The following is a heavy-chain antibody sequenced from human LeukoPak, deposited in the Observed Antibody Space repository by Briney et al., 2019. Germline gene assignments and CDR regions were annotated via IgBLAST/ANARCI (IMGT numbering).Heavy chain of an antibody. V-gene: IGHV4-34*01. J-gene: IGHJ4*02. CDR3: ARSGLIDY. Sequence: PSETLSLTCAVYGGSFSGYYWSWIRQPPGKGLEWIGEINHSGSTNYNPSLKSRVTISVDTSKNQFSLKLSSVTAADTAVYYCARSGLIDYWGQGTLVTVSS. CDR2: INHSGST. CDR1: GGSFSGYY.